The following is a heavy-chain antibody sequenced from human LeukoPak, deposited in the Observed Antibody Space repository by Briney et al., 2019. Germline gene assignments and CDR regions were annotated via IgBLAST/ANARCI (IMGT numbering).Heavy chain of an antibody. CDR2: ISAYNGNT. D-gene: IGHD2-15*01. J-gene: IGHJ4*02. V-gene: IGHV1-18*01. Sequence: ASVKVSCKASGYTFTSYGISWVRQAPGQGLEWMGWISAYNGNTNYAQKLQGRVTMTTDTSTSTAYMELRSLRSDDTAVYYCARHDCSGGSCYSDYFDYWGQGTLVTVSS. CDR1: GYTFTSYG. CDR3: ARHDCSGGSCYSDYFDY.